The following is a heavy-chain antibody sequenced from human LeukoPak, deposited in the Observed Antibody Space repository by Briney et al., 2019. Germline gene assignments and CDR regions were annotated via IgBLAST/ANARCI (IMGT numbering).Heavy chain of an antibody. CDR3: ARGQYYYDSSGYSDAFDI. D-gene: IGHD3-22*01. J-gene: IGHJ3*02. CDR1: GFTFSSYW. V-gene: IGHV3-7*03. Sequence: GGSLRLSCAASGFTFSSYWMSWVRQAPGKGLEWVANIKQDGSEKYYVDSVKGRFTISRDNAKNSLNLQMNSLRAEDTAVYYCARGQYYYDSSGYSDAFDIWGQGTMVTVSS. CDR2: IKQDGSEK.